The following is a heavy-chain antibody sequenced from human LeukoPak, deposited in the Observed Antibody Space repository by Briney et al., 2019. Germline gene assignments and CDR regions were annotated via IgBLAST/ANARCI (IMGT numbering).Heavy chain of an antibody. CDR1: GFTFDDYA. V-gene: IGHV3-9*03. J-gene: IGHJ3*02. Sequence: GRSLRLSCAASGFTFDDYAMHWVRQAPGKGLEWVSGISWNSGSIGHADSVKGRFTISRDNAKNYLYLQMNSLRAEDMALCYCAKAVDTAMVISAFDIWGQETMVTVSS. CDR2: ISWNSGSI. CDR3: AKAVDTAMVISAFDI. D-gene: IGHD5-18*01.